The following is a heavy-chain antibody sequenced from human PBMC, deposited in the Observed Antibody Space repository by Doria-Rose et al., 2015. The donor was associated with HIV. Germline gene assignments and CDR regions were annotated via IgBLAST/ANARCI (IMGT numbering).Heavy chain of an antibody. CDR1: LSDFA. D-gene: IGHD5-12*01. CDR2: ILYDGGNQ. Sequence: LSDFAIHWVRQAPGKGLEWVSVILYDGGNQHYADSVKGRFTISRDNSKNTVYLQMDTLRPEDTAVYFCAREEVRGYDIYDGLDVWGQGTTVTVSS. J-gene: IGHJ6*02. CDR3: AREEVRGYDIYDGLDV. V-gene: IGHV3-30*04.